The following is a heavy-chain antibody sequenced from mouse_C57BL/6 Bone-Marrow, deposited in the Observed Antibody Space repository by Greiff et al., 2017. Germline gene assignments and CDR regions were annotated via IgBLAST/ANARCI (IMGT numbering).Heavy chain of an antibody. CDR2: LHPSDSDT. CDR1: GYTFTSYW. J-gene: IGHJ1*03. CDR3: AIRYCDV. V-gene: IGHV1-74*01. Sequence: VQLQQPGAELVKPGASVKVSCKASGYTFTSYWMHWVKQRPGQGLEWIGRLHPSDSDTNYNQKFKGQATLTVDKSSSTAYMQLSSLTSEDSAVYYCAIRYCDVWGTGTTVTVSS.